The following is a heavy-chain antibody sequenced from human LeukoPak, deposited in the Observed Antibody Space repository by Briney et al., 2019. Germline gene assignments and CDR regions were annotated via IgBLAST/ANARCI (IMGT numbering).Heavy chain of an antibody. Sequence: GASVKVSCKASGYTFTGYGISWVRQAPGQGLEWMGWISAYNGNTNYVKKFQGRVTTTTDTSTTTAYMELRSLRSDDTAVYYCARDDLGYCNGGSRYSLYDYWGQGTLVTVSS. V-gene: IGHV1-18*01. CDR2: ISAYNGNT. D-gene: IGHD2-15*01. J-gene: IGHJ4*02. CDR3: ARDDLGYCNGGSRYSLYDY. CDR1: GYTFTGYG.